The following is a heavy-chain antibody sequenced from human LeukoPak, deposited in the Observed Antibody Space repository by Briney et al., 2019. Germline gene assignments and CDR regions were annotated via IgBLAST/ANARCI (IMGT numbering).Heavy chain of an antibody. CDR1: DDSITMYY. CDR3: ARGRVSSSTWYSTYYYYFYMDV. V-gene: IGHV4-59*01. Sequence: SSETLSLTCTVSDDSITMYYWTWIRQPPGKGLDWIGYVDHTGSTNFNPPLNGRVSISRDTSKNLFSLRLRSVTAADTAVYFCARGRVSSSTWYSTYYYYFYMDVWGKGTTVTVSS. CDR2: VDHTGST. J-gene: IGHJ6*03. D-gene: IGHD4-11*01.